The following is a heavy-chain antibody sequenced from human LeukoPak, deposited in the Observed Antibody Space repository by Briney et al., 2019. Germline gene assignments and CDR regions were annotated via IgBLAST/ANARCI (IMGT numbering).Heavy chain of an antibody. D-gene: IGHD3-22*01. CDR3: ARGRGRALYYDSSGYFQLSDY. V-gene: IGHV1-8*02. CDR2: MNPNSGNT. Sequence: ASVTVSCKASGYTFTSYGINWVRQATGQGLEWMGWMNPNSGNTGYAQKFQGRVTMTRNTSISTAYMELSSLRSEDTAVYYCARGRGRALYYDSSGYFQLSDYWGQGTLVTVSS. CDR1: GYTFTSYG. J-gene: IGHJ4*02.